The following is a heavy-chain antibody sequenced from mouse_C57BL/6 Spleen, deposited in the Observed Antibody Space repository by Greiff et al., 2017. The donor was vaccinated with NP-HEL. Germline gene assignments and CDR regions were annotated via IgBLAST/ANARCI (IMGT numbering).Heavy chain of an antibody. Sequence: EVHLVESGGGLVKPGGSLKLSCAASGFTFSDYGMHWVRQAPEKGLEWVAYISSGSSTIYYADTVKGRFTISRDNAKNTLFLQMTSLRSEDTAMYYCARPADSSGYFDYWGQGTTLTVSS. D-gene: IGHD3-2*02. V-gene: IGHV5-17*01. CDR3: ARPADSSGYFDY. CDR1: GFTFSDYG. J-gene: IGHJ2*01. CDR2: ISSGSSTI.